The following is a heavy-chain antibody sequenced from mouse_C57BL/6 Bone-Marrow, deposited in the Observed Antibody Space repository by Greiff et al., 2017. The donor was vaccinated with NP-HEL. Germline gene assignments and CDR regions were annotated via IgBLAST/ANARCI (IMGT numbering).Heavy chain of an antibody. Sequence: EVQVVESGPGMVKPSQSLSLTCTVTGYSITSGYDWHWIRHFPGNKLEWMGYISYSGSTNYNPSLKSRISITHDTSKNHFFLKLKSVTTEDTATYYCARGPVVAPYYAMDYWGQGTSVTVSS. J-gene: IGHJ4*01. CDR2: ISYSGST. V-gene: IGHV3-1*01. CDR3: ARGPVVAPYYAMDY. CDR1: GYSITSGYD. D-gene: IGHD1-1*01.